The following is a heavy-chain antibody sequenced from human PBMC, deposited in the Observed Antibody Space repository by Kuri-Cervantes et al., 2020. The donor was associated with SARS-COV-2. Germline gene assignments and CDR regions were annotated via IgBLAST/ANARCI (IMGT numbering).Heavy chain of an antibody. V-gene: IGHV4-39*07. CDR2: INHSGST. J-gene: IGHJ4*02. CDR3: ARASRLNSSGYYYSDPLLYFDY. CDR1: GGSISSSSYY. D-gene: IGHD3-22*01. Sequence: SETLSLTCTVSGGSISSSSYYWSWIRQPPGKGLEWIGEINHSGSTNYNPSLKSRVTISVDTSKNQFSLKLSSVTAADTAVYYCARASRLNSSGYYYSDPLLYFDYWGQGTLVTVSS.